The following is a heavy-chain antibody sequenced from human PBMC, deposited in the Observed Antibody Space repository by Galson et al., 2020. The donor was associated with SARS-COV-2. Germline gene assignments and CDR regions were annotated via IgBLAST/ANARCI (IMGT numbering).Heavy chain of an antibody. CDR1: GFTFSSYG. V-gene: IGHV3-33*01. CDR2: ILYDGSNK. D-gene: IGHD6-13*01. J-gene: IGHJ4*02. CDR3: ARRYSSSWPYFDY. Sequence: GESLKISCAASGFTFSSYGMHWVRQAPGKGLEWVAVILYDGSNKYYADSVKGRFTISRDNSKNTLYLQMNSLRAEDTAVYYCARRYSSSWPYFDYWGQGTLVTVSS.